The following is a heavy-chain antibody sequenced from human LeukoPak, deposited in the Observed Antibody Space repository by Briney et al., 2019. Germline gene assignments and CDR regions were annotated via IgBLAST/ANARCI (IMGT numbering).Heavy chain of an antibody. V-gene: IGHV3-7*01. J-gene: IGHJ4*02. CDR1: GFPFKGYW. CDR2: IKPDGSET. Sequence: GGSLRLSCVASGFPFKGYWMTWVRQSPEKGLDWVANIKPDGSETNYLDSVKGRFTISRDNARDSLFLEMNNLRVDDTAVYYCARDGGELWPLDEWGQGILVTVSS. D-gene: IGHD3-10*01. CDR3: ARDGGELWPLDE.